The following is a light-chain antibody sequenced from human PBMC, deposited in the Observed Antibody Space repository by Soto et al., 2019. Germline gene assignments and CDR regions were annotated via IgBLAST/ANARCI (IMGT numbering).Light chain of an antibody. CDR1: QSVSSK. J-gene: IGKJ4*01. CDR3: QRYNNWPLT. Sequence: EIVMTQSPATLSVSPGERATLSCRASQSVSSKLAWYQQRPGQAPRLLIYDASTRATGIPARFSGSGSGTELTLTISSLQSEDFAVYYCQRYNNWPLTFGGGNKVEIK. CDR2: DAS. V-gene: IGKV3-15*01.